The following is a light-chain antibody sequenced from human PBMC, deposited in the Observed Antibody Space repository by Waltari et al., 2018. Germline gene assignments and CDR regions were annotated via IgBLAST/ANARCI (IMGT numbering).Light chain of an antibody. CDR2: GTS. Sequence: EIVLTQSPGTLSLSPGETASFSCRASQSVSSNYLAWYQHKPGQAPRLLIYGTSNRASDIPDRFSGSGSGTDFTLTITSLEPEDFVVYYCQQYGSSFPYAFGQGTKLEIK. V-gene: IGKV3-20*01. J-gene: IGKJ2*01. CDR1: QSVSSNY. CDR3: QQYGSSFPYA.